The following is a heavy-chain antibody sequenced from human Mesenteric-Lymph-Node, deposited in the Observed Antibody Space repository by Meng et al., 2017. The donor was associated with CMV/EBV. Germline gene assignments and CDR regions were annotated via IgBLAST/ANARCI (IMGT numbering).Heavy chain of an antibody. J-gene: IGHJ5*02. V-gene: IGHV1-2*02. CDR2: INPNSRGT. D-gene: IGHD1-1*01. CDR1: GYTFTGYY. CDR3: ARARTTTGTGWFDP. Sequence: ASVKVSCKASGYTFTGYYMHWVRQAPGQGLEWMGWINPNSRGTNYAQKFQGRVTMTRDTSISTAYMELSRLRFDDTAVYYCARARTTTGTGWFDPWGQGTLVTVSS.